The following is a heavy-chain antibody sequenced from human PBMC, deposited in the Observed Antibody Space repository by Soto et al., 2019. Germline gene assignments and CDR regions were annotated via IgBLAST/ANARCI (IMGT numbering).Heavy chain of an antibody. D-gene: IGHD3-22*01. Sequence: LGGSLRLSCEVSGFTFSAYGMHWVRQAPGKGLEWVAAISHDGTNKNYGDSVKGRFTISRDNSKKTLYLQMNSLRPEDTALYYCAKDEYYYSRSGYYIFDSWVQGTLVTVSS. CDR3: AKDEYYYSRSGYYIFDS. V-gene: IGHV3-30*18. CDR1: GFTFSAYG. J-gene: IGHJ4*02. CDR2: ISHDGTNK.